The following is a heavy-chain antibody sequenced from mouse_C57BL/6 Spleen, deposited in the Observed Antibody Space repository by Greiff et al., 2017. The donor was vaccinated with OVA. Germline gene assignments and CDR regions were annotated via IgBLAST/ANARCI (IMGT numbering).Heavy chain of an antibody. Sequence: VQLQQSGPELVKPGASVKISCKASGYTFTDYNMDWVKQSHGKSLEWIGDINPNNGGTIYNQKFKGTATLTVDKSSSTAYMELRSLTSEDTAVYYWARESYGYYPYFDYWGKGTTLTVSS. CDR3: ARESYGYYPYFDY. D-gene: IGHD2-3*01. J-gene: IGHJ2*01. V-gene: IGHV1-18*01. CDR1: GYTFTDYN. CDR2: INPNNGGT.